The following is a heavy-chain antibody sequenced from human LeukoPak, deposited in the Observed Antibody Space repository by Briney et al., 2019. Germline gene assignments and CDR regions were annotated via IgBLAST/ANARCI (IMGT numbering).Heavy chain of an antibody. Sequence: SGTLCLTCTVSGGSISSSSYYWGCIRQPPGKGLEWIGSIYHSGITYYNPSLKSRVTISEDTSKKQFPLKLGSVAADNPVGHYCARVVRSTDSSGFYLTEYFQLWGQGTLVTVSS. J-gene: IGHJ1*01. V-gene: IGHV4-39*06. CDR1: GGSISSSSYY. D-gene: IGHD3-22*01. CDR2: IYHSGIT. CDR3: ARVVRSTDSSGFYLTEYFQL.